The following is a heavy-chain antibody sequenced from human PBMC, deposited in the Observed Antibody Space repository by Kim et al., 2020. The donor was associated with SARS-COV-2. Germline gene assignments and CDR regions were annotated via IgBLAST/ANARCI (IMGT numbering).Heavy chain of an antibody. CDR2: IYYSGTT. J-gene: IGHJ4*02. Sequence: SETLSLTCTVSGGSISSSHYYWGWIRQPPGKGLEWIGSIYYSGTTYYNPSLKSRVTISVDTSKNQFSLNLSSLTAADKAVYYFARRTGRYYGDYWGQGTLVTVSS. CDR1: GGSISSSHYY. V-gene: IGHV4-39*01. D-gene: IGHD1-26*01. CDR3: ARRTGRYYGDY.